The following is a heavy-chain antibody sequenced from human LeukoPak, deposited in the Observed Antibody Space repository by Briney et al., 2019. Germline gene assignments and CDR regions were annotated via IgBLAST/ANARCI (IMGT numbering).Heavy chain of an antibody. J-gene: IGHJ4*02. V-gene: IGHV1-69*05. Sequence: AASEKVSCKASGGSFNNYAISWVRQAPGQGLEWMGRIIPIFGTTNYAQKFQGRVTITTDESTSTAYMELSSLRSEDTAVYYCARTANSARVDRRYNHFDYWGQGTLVTISS. D-gene: IGHD1-1*01. CDR1: GGSFNNYA. CDR3: ARTANSARVDRRYNHFDY. CDR2: IIPIFGTT.